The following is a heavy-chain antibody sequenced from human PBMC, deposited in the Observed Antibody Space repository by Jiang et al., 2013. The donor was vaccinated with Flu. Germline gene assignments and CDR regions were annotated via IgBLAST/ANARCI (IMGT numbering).Heavy chain of an antibody. J-gene: IGHJ3*02. V-gene: IGHV2-5*02. D-gene: IGHD3-16*02. CDR1: GFSLSSTGVG. CDR2: IYWDDDR. Sequence: TQTLTLTCTFSGFSLSSTGVGVGWIRQPPGKALEWLAVIYWDDDRRYSPSLKSRLTIIKDTSRNQVVLIMTNMDPVDTATYYCAHVVITYGGVIGDDSFDIWGQGTVVTVSS. CDR3: AHVVITYGGVIGDDSFDI.